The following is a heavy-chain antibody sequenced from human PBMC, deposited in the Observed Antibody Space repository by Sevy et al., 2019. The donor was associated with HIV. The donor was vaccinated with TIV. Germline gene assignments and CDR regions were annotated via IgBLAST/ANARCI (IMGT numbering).Heavy chain of an antibody. CDR1: GGSISSYY. D-gene: IGHD6-19*01. J-gene: IGHJ6*03. V-gene: IGHV4-59*08. CDR3: ARRSSGWYEDHYYYYMDV. Sequence: SETLSLTCTVSGGSISSYYWSWIRQPPGKGLEWIGYIYYSGSTNYNPSLKSRVTISVDTSKNQFSLKLSSVIAADTAVYYCARRSSGWYEDHYYYYMDVWGKGTTVTVSS. CDR2: IYYSGST.